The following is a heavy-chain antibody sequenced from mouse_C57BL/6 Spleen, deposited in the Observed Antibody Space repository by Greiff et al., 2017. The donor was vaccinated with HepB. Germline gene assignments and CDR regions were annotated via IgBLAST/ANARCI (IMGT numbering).Heavy chain of an antibody. CDR3: ARLLYDVAMDY. D-gene: IGHD2-14*01. J-gene: IGHJ4*01. V-gene: IGHV2-6*03. CDR2: IWSDGST. Sequence: VQLQQSGPGLVAPSQSLSITCTVSGFSLTSYGVHWVRQPPGKGLEWLVVIWSDGSTTYNSALQFRLSISKDNAKSQVFLKMNSLQTEDTAMYYCARLLYDVAMDYWGQGTSVTGSS. CDR1: GFSLTSYG.